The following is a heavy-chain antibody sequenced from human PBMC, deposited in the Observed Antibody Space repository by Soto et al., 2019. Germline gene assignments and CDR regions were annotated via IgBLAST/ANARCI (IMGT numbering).Heavy chain of an antibody. J-gene: IGHJ4*02. D-gene: IGHD1-26*01. CDR2: IYPGDSDV. CDR1: GYSFTSYW. Sequence: GESLKISCKGSGYSFTSYWIAWVRQMPGQGLEWMGIIYPGDSDVTYSPSFQGQVTISADKSINTAYLQWSSLKASDTAMYYCARQWGSYTSLDYWGQGTLVTVSS. CDR3: ARQWGSYTSLDY. V-gene: IGHV5-51*01.